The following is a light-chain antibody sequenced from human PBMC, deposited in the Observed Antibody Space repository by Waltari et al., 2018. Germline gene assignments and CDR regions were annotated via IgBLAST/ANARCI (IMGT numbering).Light chain of an antibody. CDR3: SSYTTTSTYV. CDR1: SSDIGRYSY. V-gene: IGLV2-14*03. Sequence: QSALTQPASVSGSPGQSITISCTGTSSDIGRYSYVSWYQHHPGTAPKLMIFDVNDRPSGVSNRFSGSKSGNAASLTISGLQAEDEAHYYCSSYTTTSTYVFGTGTKVTVL. CDR2: DVN. J-gene: IGLJ1*01.